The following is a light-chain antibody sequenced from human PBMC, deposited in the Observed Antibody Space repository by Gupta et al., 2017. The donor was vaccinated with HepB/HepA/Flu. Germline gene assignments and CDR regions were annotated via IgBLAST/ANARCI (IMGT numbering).Light chain of an antibody. Sequence: VLTQSPGTLSLSPGERPTLSCRASQSVSSNYVAWYQQKPGQAPRLLIYGASSRATGIPDRFSGSGSGTDFTLIISRLEPEEFAVYYCQQFGSARTFGQGTKVEIK. CDR3: QQFGSART. V-gene: IGKV3-20*01. J-gene: IGKJ1*01. CDR1: QSVSSNY. CDR2: GAS.